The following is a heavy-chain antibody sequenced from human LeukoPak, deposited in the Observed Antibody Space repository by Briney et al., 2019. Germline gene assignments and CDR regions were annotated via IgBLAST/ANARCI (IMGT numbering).Heavy chain of an antibody. Sequence: GGSLRLSCAASGFTFSIYAMSWVRQAPGKGLEWISAISGSGGTTYYADSVKGRFTISRGNSKNTLYLQMNSLRAEDTAVYYCAKDPLYSGGSNDAFDIWGQGTRVTVPS. D-gene: IGHD6-19*01. CDR3: AKDPLYSGGSNDAFDI. CDR1: GFTFSIYA. CDR2: ISGSGGTT. J-gene: IGHJ3*02. V-gene: IGHV3-23*01.